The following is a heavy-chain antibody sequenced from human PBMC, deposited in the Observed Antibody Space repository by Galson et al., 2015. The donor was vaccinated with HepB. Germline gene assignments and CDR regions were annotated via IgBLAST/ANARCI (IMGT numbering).Heavy chain of an antibody. CDR1: GYSFTSYW. Sequence: QSGAEVKKPGESLKISCKGSGYSFTSYWIGWVRQMPGKGLEWMGRIDPSDSYTNYSPSFQGHVTISADKSISTAYLQWSSLKASDTAMYYCARQAKELMVYANGGDYYYYGMDVWGQGTTVTVSS. CDR3: ARQAKELMVYANGGDYYYYGMDV. CDR2: IDPSDSYT. D-gene: IGHD2-8*01. V-gene: IGHV5-10-1*01. J-gene: IGHJ6*02.